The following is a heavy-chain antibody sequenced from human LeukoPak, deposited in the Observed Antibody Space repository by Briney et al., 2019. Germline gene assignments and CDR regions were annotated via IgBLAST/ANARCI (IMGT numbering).Heavy chain of an antibody. J-gene: IGHJ4*02. CDR3: AKDGHYYDSSGYYYTFYFDY. D-gene: IGHD3-22*01. CDR2: INSDGSST. Sequence: PGGSLRLSCAASGFTFSSYWMHWVRQAPGKGLVWVSRINSDGSSTSYADSVKGRFTISRDNSKNTLYLQMNSLRAEDTAVYYCAKDGHYYDSSGYYYTFYFDYWGQGTLVTVSS. CDR1: GFTFSSYW. V-gene: IGHV3-74*01.